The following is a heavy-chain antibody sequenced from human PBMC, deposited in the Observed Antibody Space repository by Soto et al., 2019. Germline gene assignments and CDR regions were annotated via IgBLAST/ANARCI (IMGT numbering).Heavy chain of an antibody. CDR2: ISGSGGST. V-gene: IGHV3-23*01. D-gene: IGHD3-3*01. CDR1: GFTFSSYA. Sequence: GGSLRLSCAASGFTFSSYAMSWVRQAPGKGLEWVSAISGSGGSTYYADSVKGRFTISRDNSKNTLYLQMNSLRAEDTAVYYCAKPVAVLRFLEWLLPDAFDIWGQGKMVTVSS. CDR3: AKPVAVLRFLEWLLPDAFDI. J-gene: IGHJ3*02.